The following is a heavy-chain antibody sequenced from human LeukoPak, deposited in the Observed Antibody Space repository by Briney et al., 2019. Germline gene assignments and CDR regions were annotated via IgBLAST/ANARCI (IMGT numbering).Heavy chain of an antibody. J-gene: IGHJ3*02. CDR2: IIPIFGTA. V-gene: IGHV1-69*13. CDR3: AREAYCSSTSCYTLAFDI. D-gene: IGHD2-2*02. Sequence: SVKVSCKASGGTFSSYAISWVRQAPGQGREWMGGIIPIFGTANYAQKFQGRVTITADESTSTAYMELSSLRSEDTAVYYCAREAYCSSTSCYTLAFDIWGQGTMVTVSS. CDR1: GGTFSSYA.